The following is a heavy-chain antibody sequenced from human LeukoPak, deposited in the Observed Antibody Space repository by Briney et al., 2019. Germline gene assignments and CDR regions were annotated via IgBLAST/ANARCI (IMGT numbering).Heavy chain of an antibody. V-gene: IGHV3-23*01. Sequence: ETLSLTCAVSGGSISSGGYSWSWIRQPPGKGLEWVSAISGSGGSTYYADSVKGRFTISRDNSKNTLYLQMNSLRAEDTAVYYCAKCSGGSCYHLPFDYWGQGTLVTVSS. CDR2: ISGSGGST. CDR3: AKCSGGSCYHLPFDY. J-gene: IGHJ4*02. CDR1: GGSISSGGYS. D-gene: IGHD2-15*01.